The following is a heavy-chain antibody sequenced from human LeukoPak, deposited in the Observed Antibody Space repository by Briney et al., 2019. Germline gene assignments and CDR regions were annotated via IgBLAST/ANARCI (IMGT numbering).Heavy chain of an antibody. V-gene: IGHV5-51*01. CDR3: ARRDYYYFSGSTRAAFDF. Sequence: GESLKISCKGSGYIFSNYWIGWVRQLPGKGLECMGMIYPGGSDITYSPSFQGQVIFSVDKSINTAYLQWSSLKASDTAIYYCARRDYYYFSGSTRAAFDFWGQGTMVTVSS. D-gene: IGHD3-22*01. J-gene: IGHJ3*01. CDR1: GYIFSNYW. CDR2: IYPGGSDI.